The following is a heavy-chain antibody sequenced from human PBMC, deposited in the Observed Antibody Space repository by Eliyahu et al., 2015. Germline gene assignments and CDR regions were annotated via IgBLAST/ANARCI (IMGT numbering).Heavy chain of an antibody. Sequence: EVQLLESGGGLVQPGGSLRLSCAASGFTFSSXAXXWVRQAPGKGLEWVSAISGSGGSTYYADSVKGRFTISRDNSKNTLYLQMNSLRAEDTAVYYCAKGGGGRITIFGVVKGYDAFDIWGQGTMVTVSS. CDR3: AKGGGGRITIFGVVKGYDAFDI. D-gene: IGHD3-3*01. V-gene: IGHV3-23*01. CDR1: GFTFSSXA. CDR2: ISGSGGST. J-gene: IGHJ3*02.